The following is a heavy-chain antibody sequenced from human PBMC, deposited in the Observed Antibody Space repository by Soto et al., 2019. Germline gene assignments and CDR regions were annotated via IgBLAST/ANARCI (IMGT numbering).Heavy chain of an antibody. CDR3: VKVLKAPYYYDSSGYSSNFY. Sequence: LXLSCSASGFTVSSYAMNWVRQAPWKGLEYVSAISSNGGSTYYADSVKGRFTISRDNSKNTLYLQMSSLRAEDTAVYYCVKVLKAPYYYDSSGYSSNFYWGQGTLVTVSS. D-gene: IGHD3-22*01. V-gene: IGHV3-64D*06. CDR2: ISSNGGST. J-gene: IGHJ4*02. CDR1: GFTVSSYA.